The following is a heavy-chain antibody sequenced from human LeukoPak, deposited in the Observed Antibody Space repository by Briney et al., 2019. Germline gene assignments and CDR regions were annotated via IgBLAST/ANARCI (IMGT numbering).Heavy chain of an antibody. D-gene: IGHD1-14*01. CDR3: ARERTGYYMAV. Sequence: GGSLRLSCAASGFTFSSYEMHWVRQAPGKGLEWVSYISSSGSTIYYVDSVKGRFTISRDDSKSTLYLQMNSLRAEDTAVYYCARERTGYYMAVWGKGTTVTVSS. V-gene: IGHV3-48*03. CDR1: GFTFSSYE. CDR2: ISSSGSTI. J-gene: IGHJ6*03.